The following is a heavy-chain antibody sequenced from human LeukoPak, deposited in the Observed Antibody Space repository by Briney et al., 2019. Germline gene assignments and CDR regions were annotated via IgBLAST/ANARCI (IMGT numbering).Heavy chain of an antibody. CDR1: GGTFSRYA. J-gene: IGHJ5*02. V-gene: IGHV1-69*13. CDR3: ARVGDFWSGYPQRNWFDP. Sequence: ASVKVSCKASGGTFSRYAISWVRQAPGQGLEWMGGIIPIFGTANYAQKFQGRVTITADESTSTAYMELSSLRSEDTAVYYCARVGDFWSGYPQRNWFDPWGQGTLVTVSS. D-gene: IGHD3-3*01. CDR2: IIPIFGTA.